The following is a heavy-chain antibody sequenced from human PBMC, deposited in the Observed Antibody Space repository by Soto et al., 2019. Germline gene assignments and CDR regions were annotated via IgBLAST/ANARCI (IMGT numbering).Heavy chain of an antibody. J-gene: IGHJ5*02. V-gene: IGHV3-23*01. D-gene: IGHD2-15*01. Sequence: QPGGSLRLSCAASGFTFSRYPMTWVRQAPGKGLEWASDISGSGRTTEYADSVKGRFTISRDNSKNTLYLEMNSLRVDDTAVYYCVRHNGRVVAATENYFDPWGQGALVTVSS. CDR1: GFTFSRYP. CDR3: VRHNGRVVAATENYFDP. CDR2: ISGSGRTT.